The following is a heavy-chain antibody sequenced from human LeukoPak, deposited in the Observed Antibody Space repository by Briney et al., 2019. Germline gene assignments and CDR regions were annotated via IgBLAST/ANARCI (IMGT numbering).Heavy chain of an antibody. CDR1: GFTFSSYW. J-gene: IGHJ6*02. D-gene: IGHD3-22*01. CDR2: MYSGGTT. V-gene: IGHV3-23*03. CDR3: AKSDSSGYYGYYYGMDV. Sequence: GGSLRLSCAASGFTFSSYWMSWVRQAPGKGLEWVSVMYSGGTTYYADSVKGRFTISRDNSKNTLYPQMNSLRAEDTAVYYCAKSDSSGYYGYYYGMDVWGQGTTVTVSS.